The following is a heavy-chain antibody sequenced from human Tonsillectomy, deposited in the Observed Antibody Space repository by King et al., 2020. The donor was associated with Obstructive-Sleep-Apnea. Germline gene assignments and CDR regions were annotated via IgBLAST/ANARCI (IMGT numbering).Heavy chain of an antibody. V-gene: IGHV3-30*18. CDR1: GFTFSNYG. J-gene: IGHJ6*02. Sequence: VQLVESGGGVVQPGRSLRLSCAASGFTFSNYGMHWVRQAPGKGLEWVAVISYDGSNKYYADSVKGRFTISRDNSKNTLYLQLSRLRAEDTAVFYCAKEARIAVAGSYYYAMDVWGQGTTVTVSS. D-gene: IGHD6-19*01. CDR2: ISYDGSNK. CDR3: AKEARIAVAGSYYYAMDV.